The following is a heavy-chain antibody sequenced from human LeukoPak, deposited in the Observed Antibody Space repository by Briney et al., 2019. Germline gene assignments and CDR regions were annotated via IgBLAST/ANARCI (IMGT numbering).Heavy chain of an antibody. CDR3: ARAAAAGPHYYYGTDV. CDR1: GGSISGYY. J-gene: IGHJ6*04. CDR2: IYHSGST. D-gene: IGHD6-13*01. V-gene: IGHV4-59*01. Sequence: PSETLSLTCSVSGGSISGYYWSWIRQPPGKGPEWIGYIYHSGSTNYNPSLKSRVTISADTSKNQFSLKLTSLTAADTAVYYCARAAAAGPHYYYGTDVWGKGTTVTVSS.